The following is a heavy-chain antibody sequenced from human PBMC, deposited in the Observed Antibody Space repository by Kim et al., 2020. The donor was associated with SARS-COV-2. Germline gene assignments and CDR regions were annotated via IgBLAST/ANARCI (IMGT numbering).Heavy chain of an antibody. Sequence: KFQGRVTITRDKSASTAYMELSSLRSEDTAVYYCARVSPYSYGSYYFDYWGQGTLVTVSS. V-gene: IGHV1-3*01. J-gene: IGHJ4*02. CDR3: ARVSPYSYGSYYFDY. D-gene: IGHD5-18*01.